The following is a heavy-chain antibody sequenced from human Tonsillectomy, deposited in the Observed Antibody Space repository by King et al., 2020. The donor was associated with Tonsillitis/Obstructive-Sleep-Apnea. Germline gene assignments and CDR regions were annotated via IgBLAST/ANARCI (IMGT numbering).Heavy chain of an antibody. V-gene: IGHV3-30*03. CDR1: GFTFSSYG. Sequence: VQLVESGGGVVQPGRSLRLSCAASGFTFSSYGMHWVRQAPGKGLEWVAVISYDGSNKYYAASVKGRITISRDNSKNTLYLQMNSLRAEETAVYYCAPGGGDLNSGFDYWGQGTLVTVSS. CDR3: APGGGDLNSGFDY. D-gene: IGHD4-23*01. J-gene: IGHJ4*02. CDR2: ISYDGSNK.